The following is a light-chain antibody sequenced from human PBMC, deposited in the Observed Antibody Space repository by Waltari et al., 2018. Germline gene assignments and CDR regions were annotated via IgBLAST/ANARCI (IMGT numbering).Light chain of an antibody. CDR2: DGS. Sequence: QSALTQPASVSGSPGQSITISCTGTSSDVGGYNYVSWYQQHPGKAPKLMIYDGSNRPSGVSHRFSGSKSGNTASLTISGLQAEDEADYYCSSYTSSSTVVFGGGTKLTVL. CDR3: SSYTSSSTVV. V-gene: IGLV2-14*01. CDR1: SSDVGGYNY. J-gene: IGLJ2*01.